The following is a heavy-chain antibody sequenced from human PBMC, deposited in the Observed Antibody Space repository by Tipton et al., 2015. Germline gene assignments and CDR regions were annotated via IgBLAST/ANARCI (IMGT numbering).Heavy chain of an antibody. CDR3: ARARGRHGGLFDS. J-gene: IGHJ4*02. V-gene: IGHV4-59*01. CDR1: GGSIRTYY. D-gene: IGHD4-23*01. Sequence: TLSLTCTVSGGSIRTYYWVWVRQPPGRGLESLGYIYHSGRTNYNPSLRSRLTMSVDPSKNQFSLRLSSATAADTAVYYCARARGRHGGLFDSWGQGILVTVSS. CDR2: IYHSGRT.